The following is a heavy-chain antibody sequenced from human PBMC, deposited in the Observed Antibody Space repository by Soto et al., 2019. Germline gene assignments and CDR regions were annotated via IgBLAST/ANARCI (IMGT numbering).Heavy chain of an antibody. CDR3: ARREYDDYIWDYYCMDV. V-gene: IGHV1-69*01. CDR2: IIPIFRRT. Sequence: QVQLVQSGAEVKKPGSSVKVSCKASGGTFSSYAFSWVRQAPGQGLEWMGGIIPIFRRTHYAQNFQGRVTINADESTSTVYMELSSLRSEYTALYDCARREYDDYIWDYYCMDVWGQGTSVTVSS. J-gene: IGHJ6*02. D-gene: IGHD3-16*01. CDR1: GGTFSSYA.